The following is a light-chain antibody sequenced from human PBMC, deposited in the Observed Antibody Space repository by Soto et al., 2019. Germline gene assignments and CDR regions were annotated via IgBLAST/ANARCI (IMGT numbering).Light chain of an antibody. CDR1: QCINNY. Sequence: DRQMPQPPSSLSASVGDIVTISCRASQCINNYLAWYQQKPGRAPKLLIYAASTLQSGVPSRFSSRGSGTDFPIPISSLQPEDVAPYYCQRHNSAPPVTFGPGTKVD. V-gene: IGKV1-27*01. J-gene: IGKJ3*01. CDR3: QRHNSAPPVT. CDR2: AAS.